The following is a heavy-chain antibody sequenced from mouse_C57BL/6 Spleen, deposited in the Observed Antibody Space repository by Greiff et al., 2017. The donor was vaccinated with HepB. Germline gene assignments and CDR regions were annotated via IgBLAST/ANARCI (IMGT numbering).Heavy chain of an antibody. CDR1: GYSITSGYY. J-gene: IGHJ4*01. CDR2: ISYDGSN. CDR3: ARGQSLYAMDY. Sequence: DVHLVESGPGLVKPSQSLSLTCSVTGYSITSGYYWNWIRQFPGNKLEWMGYISYDGSNNYNPSLKNRISITRDTSKNQFFLKLNSVTTEDTATYYCARGQSLYAMDYWGQGTSVTVSS. V-gene: IGHV3-6*01. D-gene: IGHD3-2*01.